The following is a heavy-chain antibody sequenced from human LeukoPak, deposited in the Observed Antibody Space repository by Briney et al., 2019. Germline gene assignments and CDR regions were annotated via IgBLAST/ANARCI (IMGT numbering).Heavy chain of an antibody. CDR2: ISGSGGST. D-gene: IGHD4-11*01. J-gene: IGHJ4*02. CDR3: AKVGLTVTTILDYFDY. V-gene: IGHV3-23*01. Sequence: GVSLRLSCAASGFTFSSYGMSWVRQAPGKGLEWVSAISGSGGSTYYADSVKGRFTISRDNSKNTLYLQMNSLRAEDTAVYYCAKVGLTVTTILDYFDYSGQGTLVGVSS. CDR1: GFTFSSYG.